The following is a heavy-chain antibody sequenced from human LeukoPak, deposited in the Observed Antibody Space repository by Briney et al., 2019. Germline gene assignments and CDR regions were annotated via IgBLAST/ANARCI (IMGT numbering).Heavy chain of an antibody. CDR2: IKQDGSET. CDR1: GFTFSRNW. D-gene: IGHD6-19*01. J-gene: IGHJ6*03. CDR3: ARRGQWLDETPNYYYYYMDV. Sequence: GGSLRLSCAASGFTFSRNWMSWVRQAPGKGLEWVASIKQDGSETHYGDSVKGRFTISRDNSKNTLYLQMNSLRAEDTAVYYCARRGQWLDETPNYYYYYMDVWGKGTTVTVSS. V-gene: IGHV3-7*01.